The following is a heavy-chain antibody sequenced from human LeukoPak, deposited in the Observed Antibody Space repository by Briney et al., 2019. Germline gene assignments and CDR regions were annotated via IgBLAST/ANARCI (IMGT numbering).Heavy chain of an antibody. CDR3: ARQSYRGSYLLYWFDP. Sequence: ASVKVSCKASGGTFSSYAISWVRQAPGQGLEWMGRIIPILGIANYAQKFQGRVTMTRDTSTSTVYMELSSLRSEDTAVYYCARQSYRGSYLLYWFDPWGQGTLVTVSS. CDR2: IIPILGIA. CDR1: GGTFSSYA. V-gene: IGHV1-69*04. D-gene: IGHD1-26*01. J-gene: IGHJ5*02.